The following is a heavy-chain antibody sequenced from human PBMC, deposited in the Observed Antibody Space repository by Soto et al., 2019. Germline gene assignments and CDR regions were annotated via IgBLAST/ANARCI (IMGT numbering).Heavy chain of an antibody. CDR2: INPNSGGT. CDR3: ARDWGGYSSSWRIEYFQH. J-gene: IGHJ1*01. D-gene: IGHD6-13*01. V-gene: IGHV1-2*04. CDR1: GYTFTGYY. Sequence: GASVKVSCKASGYTFTGYYMHWVRQAPGQGLEWMGWINPNSGGTNYAQKFQGWVTMTRDTSISTAYMELSRLRSDDTAVYYCARDWGGYSSSWRIEYFQHWGQGTLVTVSS.